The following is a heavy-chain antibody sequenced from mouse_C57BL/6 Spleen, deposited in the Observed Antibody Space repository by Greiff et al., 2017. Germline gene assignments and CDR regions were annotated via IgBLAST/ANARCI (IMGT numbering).Heavy chain of an antibody. CDR2: INPNNGGT. J-gene: IGHJ4*01. Sequence: VQLQQSGPELVKPGASVKISCKASGYTFTDYYMNWVKQSHGKSLEWIGDINPNNGGTSYNQKFKGKATVTVDKSSSTAYMELRSLTSEDSAVYYCARAYYSNDGDYAMDYWGQGTSVTVSS. CDR1: GYTFTDYY. D-gene: IGHD2-5*01. CDR3: ARAYYSNDGDYAMDY. V-gene: IGHV1-26*01.